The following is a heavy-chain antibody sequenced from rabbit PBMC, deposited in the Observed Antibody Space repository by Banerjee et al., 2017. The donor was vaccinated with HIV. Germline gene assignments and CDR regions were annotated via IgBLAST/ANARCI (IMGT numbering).Heavy chain of an antibody. CDR1: GFDFSSYG. CDR2: IDPIFNST. V-gene: IGHV1S47*01. D-gene: IGHD4-1*01. CDR3: VSGGYYSSGWYL. Sequence: QEQLVESGGGLVQPGGSLKLSCKASGFDFSSYGVSWVRQAPGKGLEWIGYIDPIFNSTYYASWVNGRFTISSHNAQNTLYLQLNSLTAADTATYFCVSGGYYSSGWYLWGPGTLVTVS. J-gene: IGHJ4*01.